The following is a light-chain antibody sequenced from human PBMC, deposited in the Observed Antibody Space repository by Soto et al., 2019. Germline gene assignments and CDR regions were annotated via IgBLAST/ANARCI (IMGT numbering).Light chain of an antibody. CDR3: QQYNNWPWT. J-gene: IGKJ1*01. CDR1: HSGSSD. Sequence: IMMSQSPATLAVSRVERXXXXXXASHSGSSDVAWYQQKPGQAPRLLIYDASTRATGISARFSGSGSGTEFTLTISSLQSEDFAFYYCQQYNNWPWTFGQGTKVDIK. V-gene: IGKV3-15*01. CDR2: DAS.